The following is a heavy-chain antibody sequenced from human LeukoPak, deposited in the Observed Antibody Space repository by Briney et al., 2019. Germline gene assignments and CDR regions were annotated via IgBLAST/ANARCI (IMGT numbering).Heavy chain of an antibody. CDR3: ARDRDVLLWFGELPPMDV. CDR1: GFTFSSYA. Sequence: PGGSLRLSCAASGFTFSSYAMHWVRQAPGKGLEWVAVISYDGSNKYYADSVKGRFTISRDNSKNTLYLQMNSLRAEGTAVYYCARDRDVLLWFGELPPMDVXXXGTTVTVSS. J-gene: IGHJ6*01. V-gene: IGHV3-30-3*01. D-gene: IGHD3-10*01. CDR2: ISYDGSNK.